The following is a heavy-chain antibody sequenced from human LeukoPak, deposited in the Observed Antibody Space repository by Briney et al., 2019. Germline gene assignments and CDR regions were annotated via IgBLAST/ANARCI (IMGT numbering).Heavy chain of an antibody. CDR1: GFTFSTYA. CDR2: ISGGAGTT. D-gene: IGHD3-9*01. V-gene: IGHV3-23*01. Sequence: SGGSLRLSCAASGFTFSTYAMSWVRQAPGKGLEWVSAISGGAGTTYYADSVKGRFTISRDNSKNTLYLQMSSLRAEDTAVYYCAKSSYDILAGCYYFDYWGKGALVTVPS. CDR3: AKSSYDILAGCYYFDY. J-gene: IGHJ4*02.